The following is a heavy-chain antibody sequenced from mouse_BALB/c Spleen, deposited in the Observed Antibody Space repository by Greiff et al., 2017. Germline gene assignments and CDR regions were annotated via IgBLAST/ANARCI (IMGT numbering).Heavy chain of an antibody. V-gene: IGHV1S137*01. J-gene: IGHJ2*01. CDR3: ARRGYDYDVYFDY. CDR2: ISTYYGDA. CDR1: GYTFTDYA. Sequence: VKLQESGAELVRPGVSVKISCKGSGYTFTDYAMHWVKQSHAKSLEWIGVISTYYGDASYNQKFKGKATMTVDKSSSTAYMELARLTSEDSAIYYCARRGYDYDVYFDYWGQGTTLTVSS. D-gene: IGHD2-4*01.